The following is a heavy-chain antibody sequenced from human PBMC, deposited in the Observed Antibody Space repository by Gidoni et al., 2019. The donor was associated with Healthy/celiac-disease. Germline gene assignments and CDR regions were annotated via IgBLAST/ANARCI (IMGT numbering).Heavy chain of an antibody. J-gene: IGHJ4*02. Sequence: QLQLQESGSGLVKPSQTLSLTCAVSGGSISSGGYSWSWIRQPPGKGLEWIGYIYHSGSTYYNPSLKSRVTIAVDRSKNQFSLKLSSVTAADTAVYYCARVRSSYDFWSGYYMDYYFDYWGQGTLVTVSS. CDR2: IYHSGST. CDR3: ARVRSSYDFWSGYYMDYYFDY. V-gene: IGHV4-30-2*01. D-gene: IGHD3-3*01. CDR1: GGSISSGGYS.